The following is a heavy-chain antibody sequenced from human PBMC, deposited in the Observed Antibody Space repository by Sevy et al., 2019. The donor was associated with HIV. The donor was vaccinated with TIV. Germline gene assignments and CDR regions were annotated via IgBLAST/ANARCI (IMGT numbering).Heavy chain of an antibody. Sequence: SETLSLTCTVSGGSITSLYWNWIRQPPGKGLEWIANIYYNGHINYNPSLKSRVTLSLYTSKNRFCLRLSSVTAADTAMYYCAGENAWGRGYSWGQGTLVTVSS. CDR3: AGENAWGRGYS. CDR1: GGSITSLY. CDR2: IYYNGHI. D-gene: IGHD1-26*01. J-gene: IGHJ4*02. V-gene: IGHV4-59*08.